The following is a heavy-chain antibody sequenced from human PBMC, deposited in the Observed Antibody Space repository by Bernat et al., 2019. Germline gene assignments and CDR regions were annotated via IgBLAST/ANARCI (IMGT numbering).Heavy chain of an antibody. CDR1: GFIFSSYG. J-gene: IGHJ4*02. CDR3: ASGSYCSTTNCYIPLDY. Sequence: QVQLVESGGGVVQPGRSLRLPCAASGFIFSSYGMHWVRQAPGKGLEWVAVIWYDGSNKYYADSVKGRFTISRDNSQNTLYLQMNSLRAEDTAVYYCASGSYCSTTNCYIPLDYWGQGTLVTVSS. CDR2: IWYDGSNK. V-gene: IGHV3-33*01. D-gene: IGHD2-2*02.